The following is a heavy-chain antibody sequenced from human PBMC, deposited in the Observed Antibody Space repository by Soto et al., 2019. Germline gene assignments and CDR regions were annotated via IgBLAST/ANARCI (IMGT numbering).Heavy chain of an antibody. D-gene: IGHD1-1*01. J-gene: IGHJ4*02. CDR2: SSDSGTFT. CDR1: GFTCSDKY. CDR3: ARSGDNYNLLGY. Sequence: GGALRVSCADSGFTCSDKYISWIRQAPGKGLEWLSYSSDSGTFTRYADSVKGRFSISRDNAKNSLYLQINSLRGEDTAIYYCARSGDNYNLLGYWGQGTPVTVTS. V-gene: IGHV3-11*06.